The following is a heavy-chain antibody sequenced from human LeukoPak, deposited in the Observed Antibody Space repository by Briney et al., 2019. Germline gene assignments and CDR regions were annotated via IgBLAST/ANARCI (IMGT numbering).Heavy chain of an antibody. Sequence: GASVTVSCKASGYTFTGYYMHWVRQAPGQGLEWMGWINPNSGGTNYAQKFQGRVTMTRDTSISTAYMELSRLRSDDTAVYYCARDHPYCGGDCSTFDYWGQGTLVTVSS. J-gene: IGHJ4*02. CDR1: GYTFTGYY. CDR3: ARDHPYCGGDCSTFDY. CDR2: INPNSGGT. D-gene: IGHD2-21*02. V-gene: IGHV1-2*02.